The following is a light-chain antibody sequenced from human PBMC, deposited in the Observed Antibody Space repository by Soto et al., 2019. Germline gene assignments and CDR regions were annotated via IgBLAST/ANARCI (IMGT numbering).Light chain of an antibody. J-gene: IGLJ1*01. CDR1: SSDVGGYNY. CDR3: SSYTSSNTLYV. V-gene: IGLV2-14*01. Sequence: QSVLTQPASVSGSPGQSITISCTGTSSDVGGYNYVSRYQQHPGKAPKLMIYDVNNRPSGVSDRFSGSKSGNTASLTISGLQAEDEADYFCSSYTSSNTLYVLGAGTKLTVL. CDR2: DVN.